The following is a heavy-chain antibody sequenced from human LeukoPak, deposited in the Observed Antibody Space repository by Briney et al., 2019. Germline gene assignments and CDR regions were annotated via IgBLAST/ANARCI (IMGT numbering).Heavy chain of an antibody. V-gene: IGHV3-66*01. CDR2: IYSGGGT. CDR1: GFTVSSKY. CDR3: AYSGHYSNGGVMNDY. J-gene: IGHJ4*02. Sequence: PGGSLRLSCAASGFTVSSKYMSWVRQAPGRGLEWVSVIYSGGGTSYADSVKGRFTISRDTSKNTLYLQMNSLRADDTAVYYCAYSGHYSNGGVMNDYWGQGTLVTVSS. D-gene: IGHD6-19*01.